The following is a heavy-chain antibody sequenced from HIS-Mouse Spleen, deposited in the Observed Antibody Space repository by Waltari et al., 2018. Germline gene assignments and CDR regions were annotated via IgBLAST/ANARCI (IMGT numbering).Heavy chain of an antibody. D-gene: IGHD2-15*01. CDR1: AFTFSSYS. Sequence: EVQLVESGGGLVKPGGSLRLSCAASAFTFSSYSLTWVRQAPGKGLEWVSSISSSSSYIYYADSVKGRFTISRDNAKNSLYLQMNSLRAEDTAVYYCARGSWNWFDPWGQGTLVTVSS. J-gene: IGHJ5*02. V-gene: IGHV3-21*01. CDR2: ISSSSSYI. CDR3: ARGSWNWFDP.